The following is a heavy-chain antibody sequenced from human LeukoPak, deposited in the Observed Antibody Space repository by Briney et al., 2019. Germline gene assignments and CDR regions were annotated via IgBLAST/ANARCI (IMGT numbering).Heavy chain of an antibody. CDR2: ISAYNGNT. D-gene: IGHD5-18*01. CDR3: ARDGPAGGYSYGAPPFDP. Sequence: GASVKVSCKASGYTFTGNYMHWVRQAPGQGLEWMGWISAYNGNTNYAQKLQGRVTMTTDTSTSTAYMELRSLRSDDTAVYYCARDGPAGGYSYGAPPFDPWGQGTLVTVSS. V-gene: IGHV1-18*04. J-gene: IGHJ5*02. CDR1: GYTFTGNY.